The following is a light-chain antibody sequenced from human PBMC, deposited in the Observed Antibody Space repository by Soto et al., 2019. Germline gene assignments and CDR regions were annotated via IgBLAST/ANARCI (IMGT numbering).Light chain of an antibody. CDR2: DAS. V-gene: IGKV3-20*01. J-gene: IGKJ5*01. CDR3: KQYGNSPIT. Sequence: PGERATLSCRASQSISSYLAWYQQKPGQAHRLLIYDASNRATGIPARFSGSGSGTDFTLTISRLEPEDFAVYYCKQYGNSPITFGQGTRLEIK. CDR1: QSISSY.